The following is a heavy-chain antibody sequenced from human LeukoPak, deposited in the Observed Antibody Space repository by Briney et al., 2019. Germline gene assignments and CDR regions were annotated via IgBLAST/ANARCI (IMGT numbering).Heavy chain of an antibody. D-gene: IGHD4-17*01. CDR3: ARAGLNGDVDY. CDR1: GGSFSGYY. Sequence: SETLSLTCAVYGGSFSGYYWSWIRQPPGKGLEWIGEINHSGSTNYNPSLKSRVTISVDTSKDQFSLKLSSVTAADTAVYYCARAGLNGDVDYWGQGTLVTVSS. CDR2: INHSGST. J-gene: IGHJ4*02. V-gene: IGHV4-34*01.